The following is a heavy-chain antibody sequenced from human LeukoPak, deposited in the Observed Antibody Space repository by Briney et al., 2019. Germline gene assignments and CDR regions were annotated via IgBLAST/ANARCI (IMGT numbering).Heavy chain of an antibody. Sequence: SETLSLTCTVSGGSISSYYWSWIRQPPGKGLEWIGYIYYSGSTNYNPSLKSRVTISVDTSKNQFSLKLSSVIAADTAVYYCASLTRGYCSGGSCYGAFDIWGQGTMVTVSS. V-gene: IGHV4-59*01. CDR3: ASLTRGYCSGGSCYGAFDI. J-gene: IGHJ3*02. CDR1: GGSISSYY. D-gene: IGHD2-15*01. CDR2: IYYSGST.